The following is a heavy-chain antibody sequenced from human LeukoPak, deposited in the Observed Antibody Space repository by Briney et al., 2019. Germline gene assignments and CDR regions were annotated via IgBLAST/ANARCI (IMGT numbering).Heavy chain of an antibody. V-gene: IGHV3-74*01. CDR2: IQTDGSST. CDR1: EFTFSNYA. CDR3: ARDRPHNWFDP. Sequence: GGSLRLSCAASEFTFSNYAMTWVRQAPGKGLVWVSGIQTDGSSTDYADSVKGRFTISRDNAKSTLYLQMNSLRAEDTAVYYCARDRPHNWFDPWGQGTLVTVSS. J-gene: IGHJ5*02.